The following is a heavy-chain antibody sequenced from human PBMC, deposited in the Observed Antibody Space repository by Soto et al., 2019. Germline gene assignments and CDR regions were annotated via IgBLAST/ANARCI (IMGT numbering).Heavy chain of an antibody. J-gene: IGHJ4*02. CDR1: GLTFRSFA. CDR3: AKNSLGSYYGSYFDY. D-gene: IGHD3-10*01. CDR2: ISGSGGST. Sequence: PGGSLRLSCETSGLTFRSFAMSWVRQAPGKGLEWVSTISGSGGSTYYADSVKGRFTISRDHSKNTLYLQMNSLRAEDTAVYYCAKNSLGSYYGSYFDYRGKGALVTVSS. V-gene: IGHV3-23*01.